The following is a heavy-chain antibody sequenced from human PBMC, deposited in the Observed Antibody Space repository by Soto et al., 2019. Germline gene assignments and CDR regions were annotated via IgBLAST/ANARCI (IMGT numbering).Heavy chain of an antibody. CDR3: ARSRVYDAFDI. D-gene: IGHD6-13*01. J-gene: IGHJ3*02. Sequence: GGSLRLSCVASGFTFSGYSMHWVRQAPGKGLEWVSSISSSRSYIYYADSMKGRFTISRDNSKNTLYLQMNTLRAEDTAVYYCARSRVYDAFDIWGQGTMVTVSS. V-gene: IGHV3-21*01. CDR2: ISSSRSYI. CDR1: GFTFSGYS.